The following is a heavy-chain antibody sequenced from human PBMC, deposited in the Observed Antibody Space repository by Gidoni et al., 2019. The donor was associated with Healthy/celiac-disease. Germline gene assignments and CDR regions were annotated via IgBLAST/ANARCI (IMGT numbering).Heavy chain of an antibody. CDR3: ARDQIPYYYDSSGYSLDWYFDL. D-gene: IGHD3-22*01. V-gene: IGHV3-48*02. CDR1: VFTFSSYS. CDR2: ISSSSSTI. Sequence: EVQLVESGGGLVQPGGSLRLSCAASVFTFSSYSMNWVRQAPGKGLEWVSLISSSSSTIYYADSVKGRFTISRDNAKNSLYLQMNSLRDEDTAVYYCARDQIPYYYDSSGYSLDWYFDLWGPWHPGHCLL. J-gene: IGHJ2*01.